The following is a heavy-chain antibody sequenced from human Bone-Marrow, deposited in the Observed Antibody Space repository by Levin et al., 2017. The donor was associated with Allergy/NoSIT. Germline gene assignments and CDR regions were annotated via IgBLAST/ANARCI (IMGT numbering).Heavy chain of an antibody. CDR3: AKPGAGDYYDSRGYVD. CDR1: GFPFSNYA. CDR2: IGDSGSVI. J-gene: IGHJ4*02. V-gene: IGHV3-23*01. Sequence: PGGSLRLSCAASGFPFSNYAMNWVRQAPGKGLEWVSSIGDSGSVIYYADSVKGRFTISRDNSKNTVFLQISGLRAEDTAVYYCAKPGAGDYYDSRGYVDWGQGTLVTVSS. D-gene: IGHD3-22*01.